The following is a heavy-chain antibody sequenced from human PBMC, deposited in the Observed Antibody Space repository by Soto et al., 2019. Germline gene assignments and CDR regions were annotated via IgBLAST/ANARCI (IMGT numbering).Heavy chain of an antibody. CDR2: INPNGGST. D-gene: IGHD1-26*01. V-gene: IGHV1-46*01. J-gene: IGHJ5*01. Sequence: ASLKVSCKAPEDTFTSYYINWVRQAPGQGLEWMGIINPNGGSTRYAQKFQGRVTFTRDTPASTVYLELRSLRSDDTAFYYCARSSGGVFGIIIEGSNWLRSSGQGTMVTVYS. CDR1: EDTFTSYY. CDR3: ARSSGGVFGIIIEGSNWLRS.